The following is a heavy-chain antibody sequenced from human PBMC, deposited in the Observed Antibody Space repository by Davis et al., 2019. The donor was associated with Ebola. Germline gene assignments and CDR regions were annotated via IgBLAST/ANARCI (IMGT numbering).Heavy chain of an antibody. D-gene: IGHD1-26*01. Sequence: AASVKVFCKASGYTFTSYGISWVRQAPGQGLEWMGWISTYNGNTNYAQKLQGRVTMTTDTSTSTAYMELRSLRSDDTAVYYCARVDSILRELPFDLDYWGQGTLVTVSS. J-gene: IGHJ4*02. V-gene: IGHV1-18*01. CDR2: ISTYNGNT. CDR3: ARVDSILRELPFDLDY. CDR1: GYTFTSYG.